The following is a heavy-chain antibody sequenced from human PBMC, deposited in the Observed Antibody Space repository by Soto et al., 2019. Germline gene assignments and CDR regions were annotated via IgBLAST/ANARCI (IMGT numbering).Heavy chain of an antibody. CDR2: IYYSGST. D-gene: IGHD2-2*02. V-gene: IGHV4-61*01. Sequence: QVQLQASGPGLVKPSETLSLTCTVSGGSVSSGSYYWSWIRQPPGKGLEWIGYIYYSGSTNYNPSLKSRVTISVDTSKNQFSLKLSSVTAADTAVYYCASVTRTCISTSCYRYYYGMDVWGQGTTVTVSS. CDR1: GGSVSSGSYY. CDR3: ASVTRTCISTSCYRYYYGMDV. J-gene: IGHJ6*02.